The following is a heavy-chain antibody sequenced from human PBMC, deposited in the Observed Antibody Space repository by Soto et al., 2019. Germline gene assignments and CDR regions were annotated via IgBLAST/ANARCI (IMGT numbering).Heavy chain of an antibody. J-gene: IGHJ3*02. Sequence: SETLSLTCTVSGGSISSYYWSWIRQPPGKGLEWIGYIYYSGSTNYNPSLKSRVTISVDTSKNQFSLKLSSVTAADTAVYYCARDPITGDPDAFDIWGQGTMVTVSS. CDR2: IYYSGST. V-gene: IGHV4-59*01. CDR3: ARDPITGDPDAFDI. CDR1: GGSISSYY. D-gene: IGHD7-27*01.